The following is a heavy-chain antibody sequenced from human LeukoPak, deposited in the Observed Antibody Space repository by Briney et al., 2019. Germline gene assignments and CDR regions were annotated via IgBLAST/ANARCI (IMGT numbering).Heavy chain of an antibody. CDR2: IYYSGST. CDR3: ARALVGATPWDFDY. Sequence: SETLSLTCTVSGGSISSYYWSWIRQPPGKGLEWIGYIYYSGSTSYNPSLKSRVTISVDTSKNQFSLKLSSVTAADAAVYYCARALVGATPWDFDYWGQGTLVTVSS. D-gene: IGHD1-26*01. CDR1: GGSISSYY. J-gene: IGHJ4*02. V-gene: IGHV4-59*01.